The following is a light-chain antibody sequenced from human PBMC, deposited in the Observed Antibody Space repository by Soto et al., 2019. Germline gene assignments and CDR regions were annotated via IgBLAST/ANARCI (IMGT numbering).Light chain of an antibody. CDR2: EVN. Sequence: QSALTQPASVSGSPVQSVTISCTGPRSDIGDSNFISWYQHSPGKAPRLLIYEVNNRPSGVSKRFSGSKAGNTASLTISRLLDDDEAAYFCASFRSGTILVFGSGTKVTVL. CDR1: RSDIGDSNF. CDR3: ASFRSGTILV. J-gene: IGLJ1*01. V-gene: IGLV2-14*01.